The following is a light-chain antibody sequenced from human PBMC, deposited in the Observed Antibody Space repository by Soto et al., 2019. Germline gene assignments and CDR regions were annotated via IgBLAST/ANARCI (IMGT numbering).Light chain of an antibody. V-gene: IGKV1-5*01. CDR1: QSINRR. CDR3: QQSFTTPRT. J-gene: IGKJ1*01. CDR2: DAS. Sequence: DIQMTQSPSTLSASVGDRVTITCRASQSINRRLAWYQQKPGKAPNLLIYDASTLESGVPARFSGGDSGTEFTLTISGLQLEDFATYYCQQSFTTPRTFGQGTKVDIK.